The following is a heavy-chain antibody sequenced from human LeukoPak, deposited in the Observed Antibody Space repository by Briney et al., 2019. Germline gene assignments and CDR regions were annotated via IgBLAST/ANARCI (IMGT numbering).Heavy chain of an antibody. J-gene: IGHJ6*02. D-gene: IGHD2-2*01. CDR1: GGSISSSSYY. CDR3: ARLVVVPAATPYYYYYGMDV. Sequence: SETLSLTYTVSGGSISSSSYYWGWIRQPPGKGLEWIGRIYYSGSPYYNPSPKSRVTISVDTSKNQFSLKLSSVTAADTAVYYCARLVVVPAATPYYYYYGMDVWGQGTTVTVSS. CDR2: IYYSGSP. V-gene: IGHV4-39*01.